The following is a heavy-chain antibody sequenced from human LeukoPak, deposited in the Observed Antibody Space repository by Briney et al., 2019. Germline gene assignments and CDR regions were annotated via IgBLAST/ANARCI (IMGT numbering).Heavy chain of an antibody. J-gene: IGHJ3*02. V-gene: IGHV4-39*01. CDR3: ARNMTTVAGGAFDI. D-gene: IGHD4-23*01. CDR2: VYYSGST. Sequence: PSETLSLTCTVSGGSISSSSYYWGWIRQPPGKGLEWIGGVYYSGSTYYNPSLKSRVTISVDTSKNQFSLKLSSVTAADTAVYYCARNMTTVAGGAFDIWGQGTMVTVSS. CDR1: GGSISSSSYY.